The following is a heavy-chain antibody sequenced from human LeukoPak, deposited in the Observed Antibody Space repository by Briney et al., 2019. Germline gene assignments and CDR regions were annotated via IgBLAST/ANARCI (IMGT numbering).Heavy chain of an antibody. D-gene: IGHD3-3*02. CDR3: FMALRGIRDACYS. CDR1: GGSISSGGYS. V-gene: IGHV4-30-2*01. CDR2: IYHSGST. J-gene: IGHJ3*02. Sequence: SQTLSLTCAVSGGSISSGGYSWSWIRQPPGKGLEWIGYIYHSGSTYYNPSLKSRVTISVDRSKNQFSQKLSSVTAADTAGYYWFMALRGIRDACYSCGQGTMVTVPS.